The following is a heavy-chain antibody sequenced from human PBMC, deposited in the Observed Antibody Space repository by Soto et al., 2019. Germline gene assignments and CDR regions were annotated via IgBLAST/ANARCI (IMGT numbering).Heavy chain of an antibody. V-gene: IGHV1-46*01. J-gene: IGHJ5*02. CDR1: GYTFTSYY. D-gene: IGHD3-10*01. CDR3: ARDRNYYGSGDYLNWFDP. CDR2: INPSGGST. Sequence: GASVKVSCKASGYTFTSYYMHWVRQAPGQGLEWKGKINPSGGSTSYAQKFQGRVTMTRDTSTSTVYMELSSLRSEDTAVYYCARDRNYYGSGDYLNWFDPWGQGTLVTVSS.